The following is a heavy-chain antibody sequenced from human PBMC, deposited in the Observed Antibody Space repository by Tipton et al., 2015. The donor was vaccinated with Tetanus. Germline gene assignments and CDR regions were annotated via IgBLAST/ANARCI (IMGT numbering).Heavy chain of an antibody. J-gene: IGHJ4*02. V-gene: IGHV1-2*02. D-gene: IGHD3-10*01. CDR1: GYAFTGYY. Sequence: QVQLVQSGAEVKKPGASVKVSCKASGYAFTGYYIHWVRQAPGQGLEWMGWVNPDSGGTNLALRFQGRVTLTSDTSSDTAYMEMKLLSFDDTATYFWARVHGFDPSKLDFWGQGTVVAVSS. CDR2: VNPDSGGT. CDR3: ARVHGFDPSKLDF.